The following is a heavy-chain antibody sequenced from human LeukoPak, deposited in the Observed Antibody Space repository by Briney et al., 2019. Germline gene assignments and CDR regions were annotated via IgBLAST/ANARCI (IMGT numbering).Heavy chain of an antibody. D-gene: IGHD3-10*01. CDR2: ISAYNGDT. J-gene: IGHJ4*02. CDR3: ARGRGYYGSGTGGDY. CDR1: GYTFTSYG. Sequence: ASVKASCKASGYTFTSYGFSWVRQAPGQGLEWMGWISAYNGDTKYALNLQGRVTMTTDTSTSTAYMELRSLRSDDTAVYYCARGRGYYGSGTGGDYWGQGTLVTVSS. V-gene: IGHV1-18*01.